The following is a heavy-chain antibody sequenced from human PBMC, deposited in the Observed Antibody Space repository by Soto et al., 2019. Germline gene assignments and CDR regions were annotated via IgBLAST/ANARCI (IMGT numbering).Heavy chain of an antibody. V-gene: IGHV3-15*01. Sequence: PGGSLRLSCVASGFTFSNAWMSWVRQAPGKGLEWVGRIKSKTDGGTRDYAGHVKGRFTISRDNAKNSMYMKTNSLRAEDTAVYYCAREVWFVSAPVWLDYWAQRTTVTVSS. CDR2: IKSKTDGGTR. J-gene: IGHJ4*02. D-gene: IGHD3-10*01. CDR1: GFTFSNAW. CDR3: AREVWFVSAPVWLDY.